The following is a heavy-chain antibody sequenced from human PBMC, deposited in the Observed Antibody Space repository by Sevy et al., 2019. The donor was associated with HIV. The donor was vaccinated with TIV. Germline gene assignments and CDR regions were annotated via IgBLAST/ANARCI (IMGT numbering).Heavy chain of an antibody. CDR2: IKTKNEGGTI. J-gene: IGHJ4*02. CDR1: GFTFSNAW. D-gene: IGHD3-3*01. CDR3: TTDPITLFGVVISEAGPDY. Sequence: GESLKISCAASGFTFSNAWMSWVRQAPGKGLEWVGRIKTKNEGGTIDYAAPVKGRFTISRDDSKNTLSLQMNSLKTEDTAVYYCTTDPITLFGVVISEAGPDYRGQGTLVTVSS. V-gene: IGHV3-15*01.